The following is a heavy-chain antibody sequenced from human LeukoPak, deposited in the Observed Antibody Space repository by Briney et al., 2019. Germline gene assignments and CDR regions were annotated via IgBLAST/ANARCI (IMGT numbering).Heavy chain of an antibody. Sequence: PGTLSLTCGVSGGSIDITNYWSWVRQAPGKGLEWIGEISHSGTTNYNPSLRSRVTMFLDRANYQFSLSLTSVTAADSAVYYCTRENRPFCPFAYWGQGVLVTVSS. V-gene: IGHV4-4*03. CDR3: TRENRPFCPFAY. CDR2: ISHSGTT. D-gene: IGHD2/OR15-2a*01. J-gene: IGHJ4*02. CDR1: GGSIDITNY.